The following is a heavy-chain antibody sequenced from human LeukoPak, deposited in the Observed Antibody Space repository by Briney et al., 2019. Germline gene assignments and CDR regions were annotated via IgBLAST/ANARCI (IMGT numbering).Heavy chain of an antibody. D-gene: IGHD6-13*01. V-gene: IGHV4-59*12. J-gene: IGHJ6*04. CDR3: AREVAAAPRMDV. CDR1: GGSISSYY. CDR2: IYYSGST. Sequence: SETLSLTCTVSGGSISSYYWSWIRQPPGKGLEWIGYIYYSGSTNYNPSLKSRVTMSIDTSKNQFSLKLSSVTAADTAVYYCAREVAAAPRMDVWGKGTTVTISS.